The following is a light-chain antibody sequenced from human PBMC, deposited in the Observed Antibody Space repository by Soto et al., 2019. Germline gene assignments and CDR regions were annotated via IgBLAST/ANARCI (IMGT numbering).Light chain of an antibody. V-gene: IGLV1-47*01. CDR1: SSNIGSNY. Sequence: QSVLTQPPSASGTPGQRVTISCSGSSSNIGSNYVYWYQQVPGTAPKLLIHSSNQRPSGVPDRFSGSKSGTSASLAISGLRSEDEADYYCAAWDDSLSGLWVFGGGTKLTVL. J-gene: IGLJ3*02. CDR2: SSN. CDR3: AAWDDSLSGLWV.